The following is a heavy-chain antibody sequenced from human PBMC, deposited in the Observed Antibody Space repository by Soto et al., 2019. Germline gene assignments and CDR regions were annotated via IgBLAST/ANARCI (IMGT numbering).Heavy chain of an antibody. D-gene: IGHD4-17*01. V-gene: IGHV4-61*01. Sequence: SETLSLTCTVSGGSVSSGSYYWSWIRQPPGKRLEWIGYIYYSGITNYNPSLKSRFTISVDTSKNQFSLKLSSVTAADTAVYYCARDHYGYGMDVWGQGTTVTVSS. CDR2: IYYSGIT. CDR3: ARDHYGYGMDV. CDR1: GGSVSSGSYY. J-gene: IGHJ6*02.